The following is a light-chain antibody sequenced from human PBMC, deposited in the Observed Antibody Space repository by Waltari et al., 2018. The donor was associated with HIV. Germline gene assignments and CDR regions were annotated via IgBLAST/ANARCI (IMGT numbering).Light chain of an antibody. J-gene: IGKJ4*01. V-gene: IGKV4-1*01. CDR3: QQYYTTPLT. CDR2: WAS. Sequence: DVVMTQSPNSLSVSLNETATINCKSSQVVFYNSNNMNYLAWFQQRPIQPPNLIIYWASTRESGVPDRFSGSGSGTHFTLTITNFQAEDVALYYCQQYYTTPLTFGGGTRVDI. CDR1: QVVFYNSNNMNY.